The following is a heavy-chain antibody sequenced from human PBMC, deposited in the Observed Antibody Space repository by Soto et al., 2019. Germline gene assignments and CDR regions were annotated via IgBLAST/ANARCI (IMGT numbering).Heavy chain of an antibody. CDR1: GYTFTGYY. D-gene: IGHD5-12*01. CDR2: INPNSGGT. V-gene: IGHV1-2*04. J-gene: IGHJ4*02. Sequence: ASVKVSCKASGYTFTGYYMLWVRQAPGQGLEWMGWINPNSGGTNYAQKFQGWVTMTRDTSISTAYMELSRLRSDDTAVYYCARAPGYSGYDYYFDYWGQGTLVTVSS. CDR3: ARAPGYSGYDYYFDY.